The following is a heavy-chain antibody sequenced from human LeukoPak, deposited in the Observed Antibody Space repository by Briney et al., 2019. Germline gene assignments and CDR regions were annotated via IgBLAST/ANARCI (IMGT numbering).Heavy chain of an antibody. CDR2: INHSGST. Sequence: SETLSLTCAVYGGSFSGYYWSWIRQPPGKGLEWIGEINHSGSTNYNPSLKSRVTISVDTSKNQFSLKLSSVTAADTAVYYCATGQRVVIFGYWGQGTLVTVSS. V-gene: IGHV4-34*01. D-gene: IGHD3-22*01. CDR3: ATGQRVVIFGY. J-gene: IGHJ4*02. CDR1: GGSFSGYY.